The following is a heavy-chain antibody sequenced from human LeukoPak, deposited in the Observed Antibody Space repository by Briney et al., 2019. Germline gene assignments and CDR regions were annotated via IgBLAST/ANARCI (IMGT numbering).Heavy chain of an antibody. CDR3: ARDRGYSSSWYFPSNWFDP. CDR1: GGTFSSYA. D-gene: IGHD6-13*01. Sequence: SVKVSCKASGGTFSSYAISWVRQAPGQGLEWMGGIIPIFGTANYAQKFQGRVTITADESTSTAYMELSSLRSEDTGVYYCARDRGYSSSWYFPSNWFDPWGQGTLVTVSS. CDR2: IIPIFGTA. V-gene: IGHV1-69*01. J-gene: IGHJ5*02.